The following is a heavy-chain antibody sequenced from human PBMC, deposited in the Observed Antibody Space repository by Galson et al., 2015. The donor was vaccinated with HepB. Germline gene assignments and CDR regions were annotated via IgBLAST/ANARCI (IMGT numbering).Heavy chain of an antibody. J-gene: IGHJ4*02. V-gene: IGHV3-23*01. D-gene: IGHD1-26*01. CDR1: GFTFSSYA. CDR3: ADAPAQWELLRGY. CDR2: ISGSGGYT. Sequence: SLRLSCAASGFTFSSYAMRWVRQAPGKGLEWVSFISGSGGYTYYADSVKGRFTISRDNSKNTLYLQMISLRAEDTAVYYCADAPAQWELLRGYWGQGTLVTVSS.